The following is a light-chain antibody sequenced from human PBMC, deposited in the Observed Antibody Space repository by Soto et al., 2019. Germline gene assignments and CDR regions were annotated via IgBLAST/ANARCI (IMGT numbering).Light chain of an antibody. CDR1: QDITNF. Sequence: DIQMTQSPSSLSASVGDRVTISCQSSQDITNFLIWYQQKPGKAPKLLIYDASNLESGVPSRFSGSGSGTDFSLTISSLQPQDIATYYCQHFANLPMTFGQGTRLEIK. CDR2: DAS. CDR3: QHFANLPMT. J-gene: IGKJ5*01. V-gene: IGKV1-33*01.